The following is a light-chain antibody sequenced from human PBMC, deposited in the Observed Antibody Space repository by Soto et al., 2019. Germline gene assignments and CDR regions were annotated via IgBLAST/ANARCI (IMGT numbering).Light chain of an antibody. CDR1: QSLSRN. CDR2: GAS. Sequence: EILMTQSPATLSVSPGERATLSCRASQSLSRNLAWYQQKPGQAPRILIYGASTRASGVRARFSGSGSVTEFTLPINSLQSEDFALYYCQHYNDWPPAFTFGPGTKVDL. CDR3: QHYNDWPPAFT. V-gene: IGKV3-15*01. J-gene: IGKJ3*01.